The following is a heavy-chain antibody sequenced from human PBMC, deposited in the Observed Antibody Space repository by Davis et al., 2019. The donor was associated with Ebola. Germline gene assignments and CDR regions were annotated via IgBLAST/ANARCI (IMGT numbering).Heavy chain of an antibody. D-gene: IGHD2-2*01. J-gene: IGHJ5*02. CDR1: GGSISSGGYS. Sequence: PSETLSLTCTVSGGSISSGGYSWSWIRQPPGKGLEWIGYIYHSGSTYYNPSLKSRVTISVDRSKNQFSLKLNSVTAADTAVYYCARALKRYQLLVWFDPWGQGTLVTVSS. CDR2: IYHSGST. V-gene: IGHV4-30-2*01. CDR3: ARALKRYQLLVWFDP.